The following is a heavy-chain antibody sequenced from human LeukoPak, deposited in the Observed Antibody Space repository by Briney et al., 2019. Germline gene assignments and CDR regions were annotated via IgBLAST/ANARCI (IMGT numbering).Heavy chain of an antibody. CDR1: GGSINSDNYY. J-gene: IGHJ4*02. CDR3: ARGGGYYYDSSGYNFDY. V-gene: IGHV4-61*10. CDR2: IYYSGST. D-gene: IGHD3-22*01. Sequence: SETLSLTCTVSGGSINSDNYYWSWIRQPAGKGLEWIGYIYYSGSTNYNPSLKSRVTISVDTSKNQFSLKLSSVTAADTAVYYCARGGGYYYDSSGYNFDYWGQGTLVTVSS.